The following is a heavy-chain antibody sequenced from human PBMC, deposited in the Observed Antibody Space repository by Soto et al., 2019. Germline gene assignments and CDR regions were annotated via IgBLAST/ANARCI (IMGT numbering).Heavy chain of an antibody. CDR1: GFIFSTDL. D-gene: IGHD3-16*01. CDR2: INQVGNEK. Sequence: GGSLRLSCEASGFIFSTDLMSWVRQAPGKGLEWVGNINQVGNEKFYVYSVKGRFTISIDNPKKSLFLQMNSLMPEDTAVYYCVGALTYEVPYFYSGMHXWGQGTTVTVS. V-gene: IGHV3-7*01. J-gene: IGHJ6*02. CDR3: VGALTYEVPYFYSGMHX.